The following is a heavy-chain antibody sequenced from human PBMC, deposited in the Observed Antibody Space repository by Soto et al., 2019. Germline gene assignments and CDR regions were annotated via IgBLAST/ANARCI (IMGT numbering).Heavy chain of an antibody. CDR2: IDSDGSST. CDR3: ARGRPYGMDV. V-gene: IGHV3-74*01. J-gene: IGHJ6*02. Sequence: GGSLRLSCAASGFTFGSYWMNWVRQAPGKGLVWVSRIDSDGSSTTYADSVKGRFTTSRDNAKNTLYLQMSSLRVEDTAVYYCARGRPYGMDVWGQGTTVTV. CDR1: GFTFGSYW.